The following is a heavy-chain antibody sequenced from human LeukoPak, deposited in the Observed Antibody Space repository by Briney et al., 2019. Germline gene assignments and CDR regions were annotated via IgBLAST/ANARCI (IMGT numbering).Heavy chain of an antibody. CDR2: INPNSGGT. D-gene: IGHD3-10*01. V-gene: IGHV1-2*02. CDR1: GYTFTGYY. J-gene: IGHJ6*03. CDR3: ARDGLNYYGSGIRSDYYYYMDV. Sequence: ASVKVSCKASGYTFTGYYMHWVRQAPGQGLEWMGWINPNSGGTNYAQKFQGRVTMTRDTSISTAYMELSRLRSDDTAVYYCARDGLNYYGSGIRSDYYYYMDVWGKGTTVTVSS.